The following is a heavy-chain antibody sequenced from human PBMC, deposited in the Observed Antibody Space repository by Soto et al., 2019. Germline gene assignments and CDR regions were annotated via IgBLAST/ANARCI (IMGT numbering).Heavy chain of an antibody. V-gene: IGHV1-18*01. Sequence: ASVKVSCKASGYTFTSYGISWVRQAPGQGLEWMGWISAYNGNTNYAQKLQGRVTMTTDTSTSTAYMELRSLRSDDTAVYYCARWLRRGLWFGRHAYMDVWGKVTTVTVSS. CDR1: GYTFTSYG. CDR2: ISAYNGNT. D-gene: IGHD3-10*01. J-gene: IGHJ6*03. CDR3: ARWLRRGLWFGRHAYMDV.